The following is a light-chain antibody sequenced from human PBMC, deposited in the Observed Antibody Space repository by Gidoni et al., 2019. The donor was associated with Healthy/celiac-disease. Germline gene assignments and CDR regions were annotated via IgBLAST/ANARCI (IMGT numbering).Light chain of an antibody. CDR1: QSVSSN. V-gene: IGKV3-15*01. J-gene: IGKJ4*01. Sequence: EIVMTQSTATLSWSPGERATISCRASQSVSSNLAWYQQKPGQAPRLLIYVASTRATGIPARFSGSGSGTEFTLTISSLQFEDFAVYYCQQYNNWPPLTFGGGTKVEIK. CDR2: VAS. CDR3: QQYNNWPPLT.